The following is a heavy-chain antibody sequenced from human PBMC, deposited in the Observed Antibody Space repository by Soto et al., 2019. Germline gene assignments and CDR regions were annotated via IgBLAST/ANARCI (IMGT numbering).Heavy chain of an antibody. CDR1: GFTFDDYA. CDR3: AKDRGAYYYDSSGYYYPTNWFDP. D-gene: IGHD3-22*01. J-gene: IGHJ5*02. V-gene: IGHV3-9*01. CDR2: ISWNSGSI. Sequence: PGGSLRLSCAASGFTFDDYAMHWVRQAPGKGLEWVSGISWNSGSIGYADSVKGRFTISRDNAKNSLYLQMNSLRAEDTALYYCAKDRGAYYYDSSGYYYPTNWFDPWGQGPLVTVSS.